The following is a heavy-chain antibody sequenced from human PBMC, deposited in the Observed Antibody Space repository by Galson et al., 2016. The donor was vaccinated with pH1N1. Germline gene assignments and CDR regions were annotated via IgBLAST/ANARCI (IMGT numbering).Heavy chain of an antibody. V-gene: IGHV3-74*01. Sequence: SLRLSCAASGFTFSRYWMHWVRHGPGKGLVWVSRINSDGSSRSHADSVEGRFTISRDNAKKTVYRQMNSLRAEATGVYYCTGDRAFGDYGGASDIWGQGTMVTVSS. J-gene: IGHJ3*02. D-gene: IGHD4/OR15-4a*01. CDR2: INSDGSSR. CDR1: GFTFSRYW. CDR3: TGDRAFGDYGGASDI.